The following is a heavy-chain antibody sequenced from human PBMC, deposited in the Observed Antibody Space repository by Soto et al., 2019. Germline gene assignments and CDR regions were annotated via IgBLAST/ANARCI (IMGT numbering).Heavy chain of an antibody. V-gene: IGHV1-2*04. CDR3: ARADYGDYLYYFDY. CDR1: GYTFTGYY. Sequence: ASVKVSCKASGYTFTGYYMHWVRQAPGQGLEWMGWINPNSGGTNYAQKFQGWVTMTRDTSISTAYMELSRLRSDDTAVYYCARADYGDYLYYFDYWAREPWSPSPQ. J-gene: IGHJ4*02. D-gene: IGHD4-17*01. CDR2: INPNSGGT.